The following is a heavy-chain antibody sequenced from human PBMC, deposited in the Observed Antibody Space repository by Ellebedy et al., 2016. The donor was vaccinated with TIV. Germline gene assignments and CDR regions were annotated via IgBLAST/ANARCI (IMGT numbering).Heavy chain of an antibody. CDR2: IYPGDSDT. V-gene: IGHV5-51*01. Sequence: GGSLRLSXKGSGYSFTSYWIGWVRQMPGKGLEWMGIIYPGDSDTRYSPSFQGQVTISADKSISTAYLQWSSLKASDTAMYYCARHRANYYGSGKFCDYWGQGTLVTVSS. D-gene: IGHD3-10*01. CDR3: ARHRANYYGSGKFCDY. CDR1: GYSFTSYW. J-gene: IGHJ4*02.